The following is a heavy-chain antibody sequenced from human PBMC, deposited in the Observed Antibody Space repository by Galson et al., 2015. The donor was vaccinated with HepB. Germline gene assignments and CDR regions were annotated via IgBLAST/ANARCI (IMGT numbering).Heavy chain of an antibody. CDR3: AKEGTGTDCSSTTCAFEH. Sequence: SLRLSCAASGYPFNTYSIHWVRQAPDKGLEWVAVVSGDGNVKDYAESVKGRFTISRDNSQNTVYLQMNSLTTVDTAVYFCAKEGTGTDCSSTTCAFEHWGHGTLVTVSS. CDR1: GYPFNTYS. CDR2: VSGDGNVK. D-gene: IGHD2-2*01. J-gene: IGHJ4*01. V-gene: IGHV3-30*18.